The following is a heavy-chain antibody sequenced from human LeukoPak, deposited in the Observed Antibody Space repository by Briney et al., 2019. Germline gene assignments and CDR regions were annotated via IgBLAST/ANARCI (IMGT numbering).Heavy chain of an antibody. D-gene: IGHD3-10*01. J-gene: IGHJ6*04. V-gene: IGHV1-46*01. CDR3: VGSTITMVRGVSNNNYGMDV. CDR1: GYTFTSYY. CDR2: INPSGGST. Sequence: GASVKVSCKASGYTFTSYYMHWVRQAPGQGREGMGIINPSGGSTSYAQKFQGRVTMTRDTSTSTVYMELSSLRSEDTAVYYCVGSTITMVRGVSNNNYGMDVWGKGTTVTVSS.